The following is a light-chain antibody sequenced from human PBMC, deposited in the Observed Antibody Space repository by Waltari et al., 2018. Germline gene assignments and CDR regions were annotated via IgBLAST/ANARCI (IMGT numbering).Light chain of an antibody. J-gene: IGKJ2*01. CDR2: GTS. CDR1: QTVDTY. Sequence: EIVLTQSPATLSLSPGERATLSCRASQTVDTYLAWYQQRPGQPPRLLIYGTSNRAAGIPDRFSGSGSETDFSLTISRLEPEDFAVYYCQQHRRWPLTFGQGTKVEI. V-gene: IGKV3-11*01. CDR3: QQHRRWPLT.